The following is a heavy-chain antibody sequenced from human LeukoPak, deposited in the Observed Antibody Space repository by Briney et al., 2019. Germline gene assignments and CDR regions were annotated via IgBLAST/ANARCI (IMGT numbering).Heavy chain of an antibody. D-gene: IGHD3-16*01. Sequence: AGGSLRLSCAASGFTFSSYAMSWVRQAPGKGLEWVSAISGSGGSTYYADSVKGRFTISRDNSKNTLYLQMNSLRAEDTAVYYCAKPPDYDYVWGSFDYWGQGTLVTVSS. CDR1: GFTFSSYA. CDR3: AKPPDYDYVWGSFDY. V-gene: IGHV3-23*01. CDR2: ISGSGGST. J-gene: IGHJ4*02.